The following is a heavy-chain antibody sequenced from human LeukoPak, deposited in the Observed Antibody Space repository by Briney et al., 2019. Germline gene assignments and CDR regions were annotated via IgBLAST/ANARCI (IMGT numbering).Heavy chain of an antibody. CDR2: IWYDGSNK. V-gene: IGHV3-33*01. CDR3: ARDAYRPITMIVVVTENWFDP. CDR1: GFTFSSYG. D-gene: IGHD3-22*01. Sequence: PGGSLRLSCAASGFTFSSYGMHWVRQAPGKGLEWVAVIWYDGSNKYYADSVKGRFTISRDNSKNTLYLQMNSLRAEDTAVYYCARDAYRPITMIVVVTENWFDPWGQGTLVTVSS. J-gene: IGHJ5*02.